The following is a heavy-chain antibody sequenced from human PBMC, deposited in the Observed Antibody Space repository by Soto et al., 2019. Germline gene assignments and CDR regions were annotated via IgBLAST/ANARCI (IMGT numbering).Heavy chain of an antibody. Sequence: QVQLVQSGAEVKKPGSSVKVSCTSSGVTFGSDSCSWVRQAPGQGLEWMGGIIPMFDPPIYAQKRQDRVTITADESTSTANVQLSSLRSGDTAVYYCERSGGLDRNFNYWGQGSLVTVSS. CDR3: ERSGGLDRNFNY. V-gene: IGHV1-69*12. D-gene: IGHD2-15*01. CDR2: IIPMFDPP. J-gene: IGHJ4*02. CDR1: GVTFGSDS.